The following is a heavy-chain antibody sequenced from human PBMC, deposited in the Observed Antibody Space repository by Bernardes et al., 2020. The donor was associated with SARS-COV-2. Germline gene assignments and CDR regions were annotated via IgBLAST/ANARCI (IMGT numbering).Heavy chain of an antibody. CDR3: AREASVTTSVIDYYYGMDV. J-gene: IGHJ6*02. CDR2: INPNSGGT. CDR1: GYTFTGYY. Sequence: ASVKVSCKASGYTFTGYYMHWVRQAPGQGLEWMGWINPNSGGTNYAQKFQGWVTMTRDTSISTAYMELSRLRSDDTAVYYCAREASVTTSVIDYYYGMDVWGQGTTVTVSS. D-gene: IGHD4-17*01. V-gene: IGHV1-2*04.